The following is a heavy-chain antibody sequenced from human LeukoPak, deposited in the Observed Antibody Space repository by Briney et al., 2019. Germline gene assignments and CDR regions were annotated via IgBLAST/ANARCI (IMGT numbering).Heavy chain of an antibody. CDR3: AKDYNTAMRSRHYYYYMDV. J-gene: IGHJ6*03. CDR1: GFTFDDYA. V-gene: IGHV3-43D*03. D-gene: IGHD5-18*01. CDR2: ISWDGGST. Sequence: PGGSLRLSCAASGFTFDDYAMHWVRQAPGKGLEWVSLISWDGGSTYYADSVKGRFTISRDNSKNSLYLQMNSLRAEDTALYYCAKDYNTAMRSRHYYYYMDVWGKGTTVTVSS.